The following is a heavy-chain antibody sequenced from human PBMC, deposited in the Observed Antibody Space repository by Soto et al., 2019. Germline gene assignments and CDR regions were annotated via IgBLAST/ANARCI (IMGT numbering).Heavy chain of an antibody. J-gene: IGHJ3*02. D-gene: IGHD4-17*01. V-gene: IGHV3-74*01. CDR1: GFTFSSSW. CDR2: VSGDGSST. CDR3: ARGRDYDDAFDI. Sequence: GGSLRLSCAASGFTFSSSWMHWVRQAPGKGLVWVSRVSGDGSSTNYADSVKGRFTISRDNAKNTLYLQMNSLRAEDAAVYYCARGRDYDDAFDIWGQGTMVTVSS.